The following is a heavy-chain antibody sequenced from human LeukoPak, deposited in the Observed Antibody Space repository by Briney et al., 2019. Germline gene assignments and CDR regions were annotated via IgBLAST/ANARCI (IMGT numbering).Heavy chain of an antibody. D-gene: IGHD2-15*01. Sequence: KSSETLSLTCTVSGGSISSSSYYWGWIRQPPGKGLEWIGSIYYSGSTYYNPSLKSRVTISVDTSKNQFSLKLSSVTVADTAVYYCARVPRYCSGGSCKPYLGQGTLVTVSS. V-gene: IGHV4-39*07. CDR3: ARVPRYCSGGSCKPY. J-gene: IGHJ4*02. CDR1: GGSISSSSYY. CDR2: IYYSGST.